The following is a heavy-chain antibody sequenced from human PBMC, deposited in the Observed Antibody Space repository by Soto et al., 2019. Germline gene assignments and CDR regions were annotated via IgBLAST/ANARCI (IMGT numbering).Heavy chain of an antibody. V-gene: IGHV3-11*01. D-gene: IGHD1-26*01. CDR3: ARGLYTGSPHFFY. CDR1: GVKFSDYY. Sequence: PGGSLRISCEASGVKFSDYYMSWIRQAPGKGLEWVSYISSSGSTIYYADSVKGRFTISRDNAKNSLYLQMNSLRAEDTAVYYCARGLYTGSPHFFYWGQGTLVTVSS. J-gene: IGHJ4*02. CDR2: ISSSGSTI.